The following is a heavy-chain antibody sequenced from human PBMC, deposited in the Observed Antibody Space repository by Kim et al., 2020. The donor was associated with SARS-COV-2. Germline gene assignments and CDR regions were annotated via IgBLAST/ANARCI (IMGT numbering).Heavy chain of an antibody. CDR3: AKKTPGIAEPYDD. J-gene: IGHJ4*02. D-gene: IGHD6-13*01. Sequence: GGSLRLSCAASGFTFSSHAMNWVRQAPGKGLEWVSAIGTGGNTYYADSVKGRFTISRDNSKNTLYLQLNSLRVEDTAVYYCAKKTPGIAEPYDDWGQGTLVPVSS. V-gene: IGHV3-23*01. CDR2: IGTGGNT. CDR1: GFTFSSHA.